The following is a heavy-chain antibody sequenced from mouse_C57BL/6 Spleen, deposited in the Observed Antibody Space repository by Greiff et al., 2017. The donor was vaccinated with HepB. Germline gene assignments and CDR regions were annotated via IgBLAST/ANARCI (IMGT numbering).Heavy chain of an antibody. CDR3: TGYDVGWFAY. CDR2: IDPETGGT. CDR1: GYTFTDYE. Sequence: QVQLQQSGAELVRPGASVTLSCKASGYTFTDYEMHWVKQTPVHGLEWIGAIDPETGGTAYNQKFKGKAILTADKSSSPAYMELRSLTSEDSAVYYCTGYDVGWFAYWGQGTLVTVSA. J-gene: IGHJ3*01. V-gene: IGHV1-15*01. D-gene: IGHD2-14*01.